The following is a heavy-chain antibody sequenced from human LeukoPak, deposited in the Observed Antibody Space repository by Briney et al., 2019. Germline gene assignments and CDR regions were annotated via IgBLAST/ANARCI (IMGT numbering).Heavy chain of an antibody. J-gene: IGHJ4*02. CDR3: ARGHVDTAMVRE. CDR2: IIPIFGTA. CDR1: GGTFSSYA. D-gene: IGHD5-18*01. V-gene: IGHV1-69*05. Sequence: ALVKVSCKASGGTFSSYAISWVRQAPGQGLEWMGRIIPIFGTANYAQKFQGRVTITTDESTSTAYMELSSLRSEDTAVYYCARGHVDTAMVREWGQGTLVTVSS.